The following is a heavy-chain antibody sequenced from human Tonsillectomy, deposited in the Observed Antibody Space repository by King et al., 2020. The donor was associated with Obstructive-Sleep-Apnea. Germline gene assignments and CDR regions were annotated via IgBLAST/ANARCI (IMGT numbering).Heavy chain of an antibody. J-gene: IGHJ4*02. CDR1: GGSISSYY. CDR3: ARGYYGFQYYFDY. V-gene: IGHV4-59*12. Sequence: QLQESGPGLVKPSETLSLTCTVSGGSISSYYWSWIRQPPGKGLEWIGYIYYSGSTNYNPSLKSRVTISVDTSKNQFSLKLSSVTAAHTAVYYCARGYYGFQYYFDYWGQGTLVTVSS. D-gene: IGHD3-10*01. CDR2: IYYSGST.